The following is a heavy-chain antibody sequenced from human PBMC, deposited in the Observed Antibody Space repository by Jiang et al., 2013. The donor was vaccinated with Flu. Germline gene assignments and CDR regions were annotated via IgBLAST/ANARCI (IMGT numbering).Heavy chain of an antibody. D-gene: IGHD3-10*01. CDR3: ARGLVRGLYYFDY. J-gene: IGHJ4*02. Sequence: WVAVISYDGSNIYYVDSVKGRFTISRDNSKNTLYLQMNSLRAEDTAVYYCARGLVRGLYYFDYWGQGTLVTVSS. CDR2: ISYDGSNI. V-gene: IGHV3-30-3*01.